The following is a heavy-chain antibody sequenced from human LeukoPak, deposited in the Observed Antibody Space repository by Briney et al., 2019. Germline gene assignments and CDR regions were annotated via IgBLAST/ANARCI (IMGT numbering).Heavy chain of an antibody. Sequence: PGGSLRLSCAASGFTFDGYAMHWVRQAPGKGLEWVSGISWNSGSIGYADSVKGRFTISRDNAKNSLYLQMNSLRAEDTALYYCAKDDDSSGSLAYWGQATLVTVSS. CDR1: GFTFDGYA. D-gene: IGHD6-19*01. J-gene: IGHJ4*02. CDR2: ISWNSGSI. CDR3: AKDDDSSGSLAY. V-gene: IGHV3-9*01.